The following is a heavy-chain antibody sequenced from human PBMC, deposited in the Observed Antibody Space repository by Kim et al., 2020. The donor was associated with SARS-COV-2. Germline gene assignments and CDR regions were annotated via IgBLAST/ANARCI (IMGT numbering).Heavy chain of an antibody. CDR2: IIPIFGTA. CDR3: AREGCSSTSCYEGTGEYYYGMDV. V-gene: IGHV1-69*13. J-gene: IGHJ6*02. D-gene: IGHD2-2*01. Sequence: SVKVSSKASGGTFSSYAISWVRQAPGQGLEWMGGIIPIFGTANYAQKFQGRVTITADESTSTAYMELSSLRSEDTAVYYCAREGCSSTSCYEGTGEYYYGMDVWGQGTTVTVSS. CDR1: GGTFSSYA.